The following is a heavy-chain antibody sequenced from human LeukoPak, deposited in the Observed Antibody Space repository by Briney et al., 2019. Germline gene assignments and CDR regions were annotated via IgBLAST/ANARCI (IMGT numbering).Heavy chain of an antibody. Sequence: GGSLRLSCAASGFTFSTYWMHWVRQAPGKGLVWVSRINSDGSSTSYADSVKGRFTISRDNAKNTLYLQMNSLRAEDTAVYYCARDPRDIVVVVSADYWGQGTLVTVSS. V-gene: IGHV3-74*01. J-gene: IGHJ4*02. CDR2: INSDGSST. CDR3: ARDPRDIVVVVSADY. D-gene: IGHD2-15*01. CDR1: GFTFSTYW.